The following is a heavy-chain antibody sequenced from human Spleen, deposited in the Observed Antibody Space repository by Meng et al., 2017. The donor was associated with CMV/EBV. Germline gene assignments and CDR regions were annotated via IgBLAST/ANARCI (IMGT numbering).Heavy chain of an antibody. CDR3: ARGIECSSTSCTWDYYYYYGMDV. CDR1: GFTLSTYS. D-gene: IGHD2-2*01. Sequence: GESLKISCAASGFTLSTYSMNWVRQAPGKGLEWVSAISSSSGFIYYADSVKGRFTISRDIAKNSLSLQMNSLRAEDTAVYYCARGIECSSTSCTWDYYYYYGMDVWGQGTTVTVSS. J-gene: IGHJ6*02. V-gene: IGHV3-21*01. CDR2: ISSSSGFI.